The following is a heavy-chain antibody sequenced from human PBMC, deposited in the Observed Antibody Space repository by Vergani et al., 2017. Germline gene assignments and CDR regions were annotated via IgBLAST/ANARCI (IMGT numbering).Heavy chain of an antibody. CDR3: ASRNIAAAGTDAFDI. V-gene: IGHV3-30*03. D-gene: IGHD6-13*01. CDR1: GFTFSSYG. CDR2: ISYDGSNK. Sequence: QVQLVESGGGVVQPGRSLRLSCAASGFTFSSYGMHWVRQAPGKGLEWVAVISYDGSNKYYADSVKGRFTISRDNSKNTLYLQMNSLRAEDTAVYYCASRNIAAAGTDAFDIWGQGTMVTVSS. J-gene: IGHJ3*02.